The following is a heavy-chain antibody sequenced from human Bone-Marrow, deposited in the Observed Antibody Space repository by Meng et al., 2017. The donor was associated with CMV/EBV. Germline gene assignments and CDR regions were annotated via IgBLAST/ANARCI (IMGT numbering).Heavy chain of an antibody. CDR1: GFTFSSYW. V-gene: IGHV3-7*01. CDR3: ARDPRVKSYVVVPAASDY. CDR2: IKQDGSEK. D-gene: IGHD2-2*01. J-gene: IGHJ4*02. Sequence: GGSLRLSCVASGFTFSSYWMSWVRQAPGKGLEWVANIKQDGSEKYHVDSVKGRFTISRDNAKNSLFLQMNSLRAEDTAVYYCARDPRVKSYVVVPAASDYWGQGTMVTVSS.